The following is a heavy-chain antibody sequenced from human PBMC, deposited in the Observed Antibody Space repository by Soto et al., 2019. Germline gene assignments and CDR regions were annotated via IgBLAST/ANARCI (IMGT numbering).Heavy chain of an antibody. J-gene: IGHJ4*02. Sequence: GASVKVSCKASGYTLTSYYIHWVRQAPGQGLEWMGAINPSDGRTNYAQKFQGRVTMTRATSTSTVYMELSSLRSEDTAVYYCARDQGRYWGQGTLVTVSS. CDR2: INPSDGRT. V-gene: IGHV1-46*01. CDR3: ARDQGRY. CDR1: GYTLTSYY.